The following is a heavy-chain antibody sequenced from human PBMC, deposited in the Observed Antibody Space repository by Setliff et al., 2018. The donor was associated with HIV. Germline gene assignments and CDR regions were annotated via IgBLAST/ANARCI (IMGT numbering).Heavy chain of an antibody. J-gene: IGHJ4*02. CDR1: GYRFTGFA. V-gene: IGHV1-3*01. CDR2: INAGTGNT. Sequence: ASVKVSCKASGYRFTGFAIHWVRQAPGQRFEWMGWINAGTGNTKYSQKFQDRVTISRDIHANTAYMELSSLRSEDTAIYYCARSLREYSYGSPDYWGPGTLVTVSA. D-gene: IGHD5-18*01. CDR3: ARSLREYSYGSPDY.